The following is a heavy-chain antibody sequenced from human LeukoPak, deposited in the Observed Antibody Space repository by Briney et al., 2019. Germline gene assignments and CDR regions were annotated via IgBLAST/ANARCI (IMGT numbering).Heavy chain of an antibody. D-gene: IGHD6-6*01. CDR2: IIPIFGTA. CDR3: ARSLVGGSSTGN. Sequence: ASVKVSCKASGGTFSSYAISWVRQAPGQGLEWMGGIIPIFGTANYAQKFQGRVTMTEDTSTDTAYMELSSLRSEDTAVYYCARSLVGGSSTGNWGQGTLVTVSS. CDR1: GGTFSSYA. J-gene: IGHJ4*02. V-gene: IGHV1-69*06.